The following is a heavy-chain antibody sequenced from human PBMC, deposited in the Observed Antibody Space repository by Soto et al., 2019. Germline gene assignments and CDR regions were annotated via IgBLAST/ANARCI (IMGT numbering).Heavy chain of an antibody. Sequence: PSETLSLTCTVSGGSISSYYWSWIRQPPGKGLEWIGYIYYSGSTNYNPSLKSRVTISVDTSKNQFSLKLSSVTAADTAVYYCARHGLDYDFWSGYPGYYYYYMDVWGKGTTVTVS. CDR2: IYYSGST. CDR1: GGSISSYY. CDR3: ARHGLDYDFWSGYPGYYYYYMDV. V-gene: IGHV4-59*08. J-gene: IGHJ6*03. D-gene: IGHD3-3*01.